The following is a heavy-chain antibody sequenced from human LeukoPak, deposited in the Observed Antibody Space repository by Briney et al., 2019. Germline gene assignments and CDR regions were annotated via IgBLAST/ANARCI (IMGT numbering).Heavy chain of an antibody. D-gene: IGHD4-11*01. Sequence: PGGSLRLSCAASGFSFDSFAMHWVRQAPGKGLEWVALISYDGSNKYYADSVKGRFTISRDNSKNTLYLQIDSLRTEDTAVYYCAREQYYRTNFDYWGQGTLVTVSS. CDR3: AREQYYRTNFDY. V-gene: IGHV3-30-3*01. CDR1: GFSFDSFA. CDR2: ISYDGSNK. J-gene: IGHJ4*02.